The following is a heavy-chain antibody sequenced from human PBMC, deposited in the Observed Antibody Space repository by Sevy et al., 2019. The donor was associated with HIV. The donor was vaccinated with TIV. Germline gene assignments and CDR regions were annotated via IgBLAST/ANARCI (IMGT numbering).Heavy chain of an antibody. Sequence: GGSVRLSCAASGFTFSTYGMHWVRQAPGKGLEWVAFIRFDGTIQYYTDSVKGRLTISRDNSKSTLYLQMNSLRADDTAVYFCAKVLHIVVVPAAIDYYYGMDVWGQGTTVTVSS. D-gene: IGHD2-2*01. J-gene: IGHJ6*02. V-gene: IGHV3-30*02. CDR3: AKVLHIVVVPAAIDYYYGMDV. CDR1: GFTFSTYG. CDR2: IRFDGTIQ.